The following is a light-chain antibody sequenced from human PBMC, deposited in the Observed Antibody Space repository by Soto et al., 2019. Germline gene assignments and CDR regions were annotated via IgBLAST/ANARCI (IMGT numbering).Light chain of an antibody. CDR1: RGHSPYA. V-gene: IGLV4-69*01. Sequence: QLVLPQSPSASASLGASVKLTCTLSRGHSPYAIAWHQQQPEKGPRYLMKLNSDGSHSKGDGIPDRFSGSSSGAERYLSISSLQSEDEADYYCQTWVTGPPCVFGGGTKLNVL. CDR3: QTWVTGPPCV. J-gene: IGLJ3*02. CDR2: LNSDGSH.